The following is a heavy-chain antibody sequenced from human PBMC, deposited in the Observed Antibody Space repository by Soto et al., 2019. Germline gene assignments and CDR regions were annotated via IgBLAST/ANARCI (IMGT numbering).Heavy chain of an antibody. CDR2: IHYSGTT. CDR1: GTSISSYY. D-gene: IGHD2-8*01. V-gene: IGHV4-59*07. CDR3: ARYNSYAIDY. J-gene: IGHJ4*02. Sequence: SDTLSLTCTVSGTSISSYYWSWIRQPPGKGLEWIANIHYSGTTNYNPSLASRVTLSVDTSKNQFSLKITSVTAADRAMYFCARYNSYAIDYWGRGTLVTVSS.